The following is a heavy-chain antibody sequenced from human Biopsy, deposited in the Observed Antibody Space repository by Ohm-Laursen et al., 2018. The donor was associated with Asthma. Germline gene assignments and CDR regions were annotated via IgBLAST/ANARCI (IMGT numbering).Heavy chain of an antibody. CDR2: IIPIFGPT. Sequence: SSVKVSCKASGGTFSSNSINWVRQAPGQGLEWMGRIIPIFGPTNYAQKFQGRVTISADDSTSTAHMELSSLSSEDTALYYCARGPEYVRSSGALDYWGQGTLVTVSS. CDR3: ARGPEYVRSSGALDY. CDR1: GGTFSSNS. D-gene: IGHD2-2*01. J-gene: IGHJ4*02. V-gene: IGHV1-69*15.